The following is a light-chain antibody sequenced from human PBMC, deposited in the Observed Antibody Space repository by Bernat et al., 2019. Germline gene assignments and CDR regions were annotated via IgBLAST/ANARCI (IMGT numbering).Light chain of an antibody. J-gene: IGLJ1*01. Sequence: QSVLTQPPSASGTPGQRVTISCSGSSSNIGSDDVNWYQQLPGTAPKLLIYRTTRRPSGVPDRFSRSKSGTSASLAIIGLQSEDEADYYCAAWDDSLVGYVFGTGTQVTVL. CDR3: AAWDDSLVGYV. CDR1: SSNIGSDD. V-gene: IGLV1-44*01. CDR2: RTT.